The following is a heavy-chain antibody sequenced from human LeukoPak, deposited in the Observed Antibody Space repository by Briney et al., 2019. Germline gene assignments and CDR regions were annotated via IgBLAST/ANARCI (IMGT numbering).Heavy chain of an antibody. CDR1: GFTFDDYG. J-gene: IGHJ4*02. V-gene: IGHV3-20*04. CDR2: INWNGGST. Sequence: PGGSLRLSCAASGFTFDDYGMSWVRQAPGKGLEWVSGINWNGGSTGYADSVKGRFTISRDNAKNSLYLQMNSLRVEDTAVYYCAKGAAVGIYANFDFWGQGTLVTVSS. CDR3: AKGAAVGIYANFDF. D-gene: IGHD6-13*01.